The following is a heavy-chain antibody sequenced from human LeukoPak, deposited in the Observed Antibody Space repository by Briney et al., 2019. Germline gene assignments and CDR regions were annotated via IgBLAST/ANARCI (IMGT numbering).Heavy chain of an antibody. J-gene: IGHJ4*02. D-gene: IGHD3-22*01. CDR3: ARGNYYDTGVYYYSNH. Sequence: ASVKVSCKASGYTFTTYGINWVRQAPGQGLEWMGWISAYNGNTNYAQEFQGRVTMTTDTSTSTAYMELRSLRSDDTAVYYCARGNYYDTGVYYYSNHWGQGTLVTVSS. CDR2: ISAYNGNT. CDR1: GYTFTTYG. V-gene: IGHV1-18*01.